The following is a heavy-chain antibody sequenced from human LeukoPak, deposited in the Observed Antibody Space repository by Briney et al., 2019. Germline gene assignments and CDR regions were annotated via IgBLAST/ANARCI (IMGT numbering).Heavy chain of an antibody. CDR2: ITGSSDKT. V-gene: IGHV3-23*01. CDR3: AKDLSSSWQIDY. Sequence: GGSPRLSCAGSGFTLSSYAMNWVRQAPGKGLEWVSGITGSSDKTFYADSVKGRFTIFRDSSKNTMYLQINSLRGEDSAIYYCAKDLSSSWQIDYWGQGTLVTVSS. J-gene: IGHJ4*02. D-gene: IGHD6-13*01. CDR1: GFTLSSYA.